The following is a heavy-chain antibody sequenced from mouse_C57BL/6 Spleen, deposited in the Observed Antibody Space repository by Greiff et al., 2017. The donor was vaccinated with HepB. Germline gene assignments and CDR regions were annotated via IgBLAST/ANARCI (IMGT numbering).Heavy chain of an antibody. CDR3: ARHGTGTDFDY. D-gene: IGHD4-1*01. V-gene: IGHV5-6*01. CDR1: GFTFSSNG. CDR2: ISSDGSYT. Sequence: EVHLVESVGDLVKPGGSLKLSCAASGFTFSSNGMSWVRQTPDKRLEWVATISSDGSYTYYPDSVKGRFTISRDTAKNTPYLQRSSLKSEDTAMYYCARHGTGTDFDYWGQGTTLTVSS. J-gene: IGHJ2*01.